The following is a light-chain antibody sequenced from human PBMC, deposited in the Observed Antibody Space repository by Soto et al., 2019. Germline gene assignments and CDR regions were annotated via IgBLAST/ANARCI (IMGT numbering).Light chain of an antibody. CDR2: AAS. CDR1: QSISSY. J-gene: IGKJ1*01. Sequence: DIQMTQSPSSLSASVGDRVTITCRASQSISSYLNWYQQKPGKAPTVLVYAASSLQSGVPSRFSVSGSGTDFTLTISSLQPEDFATYYCQQSYNTPLTFGQGTTVEIK. CDR3: QQSYNTPLT. V-gene: IGKV1-39*01.